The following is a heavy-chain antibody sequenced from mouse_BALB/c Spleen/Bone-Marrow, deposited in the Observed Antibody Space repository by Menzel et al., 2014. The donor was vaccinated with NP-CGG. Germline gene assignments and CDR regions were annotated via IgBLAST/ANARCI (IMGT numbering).Heavy chain of an antibody. CDR1: GYSFTGYF. J-gene: IGHJ2*01. Sequence: DVQLQESGPELVKPGASVKISCKASGYSFTGYFMNWVMQSHGKSLEWIGRINPYNGDTFYNQKFKGKSTLTVDKSSSTAHMELRSLASEDSAVYYCARSGYYGSSYFDYWGQGTTLTVS. D-gene: IGHD1-1*01. V-gene: IGHV1-20*02. CDR2: INPYNGDT. CDR3: ARSGYYGSSYFDY.